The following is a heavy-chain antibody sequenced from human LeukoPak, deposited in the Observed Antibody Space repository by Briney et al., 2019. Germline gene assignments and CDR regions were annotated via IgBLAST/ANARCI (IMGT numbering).Heavy chain of an antibody. V-gene: IGHV4-59*08. CDR1: GGSISSYY. D-gene: IGHD3-10*01. CDR2: IYYSGST. Sequence: PSETLPLTCTVSGGSISSYYWSWIRQPPGKGLEWIGYIYYSGSTNYNPSLKSRVTISVDTSKNQFSLKLSSVTAADTAVYYCARTYYGSGNYYFDYWGQGTLVTVSS. CDR3: ARTYYGSGNYYFDY. J-gene: IGHJ4*02.